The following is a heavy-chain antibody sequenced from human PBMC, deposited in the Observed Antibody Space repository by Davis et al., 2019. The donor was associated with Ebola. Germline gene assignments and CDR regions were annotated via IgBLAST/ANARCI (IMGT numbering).Heavy chain of an antibody. CDR1: GDSVSGNNGA. J-gene: IGHJ4*02. D-gene: IGHD5-12*01. V-gene: IGHV6-1*01. Sequence: HSQTLSLTCAISGDSVSGNNGAWNWIRQSPSRGLEWLGRTYYYRSKWYIDYAESVKSRIIINPDTSKNQLSLQVNSVTPEDTAVYYCARGWLRSKFDYWGRGTLVTVSS. CDR2: TYYYRSKWYI. CDR3: ARGWLRSKFDY.